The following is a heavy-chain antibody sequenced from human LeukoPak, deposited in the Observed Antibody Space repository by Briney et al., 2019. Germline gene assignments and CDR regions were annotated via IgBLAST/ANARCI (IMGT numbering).Heavy chain of an antibody. CDR2: VYFSGST. D-gene: IGHD7-27*01. CDR3: ARAGANWGGYWHSDL. CDR1: GGSVSSGSYY. Sequence: PSETLSLTCTVSGGSVSSGSYYWSWIRQPPGKVLNWLVYVYFSGSTNFTPSLKSRVTISIDTSKNQFSLKLGSVTAADTAVYYCARAGANWGGYWHSDLWGRGTLVTVSS. J-gene: IGHJ2*01. V-gene: IGHV4-61*01.